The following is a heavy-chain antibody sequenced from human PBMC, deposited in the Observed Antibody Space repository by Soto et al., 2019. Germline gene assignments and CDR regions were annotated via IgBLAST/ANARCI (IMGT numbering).Heavy chain of an antibody. CDR2: ISGSGGST. CDR1: GFTFSSYA. Sequence: PGGSLRLSCAASGFTFSSYAMSWVRQAPGKGLEWVSAISGSGGSTYYADSVKGRFTISRDNSKNTRYLQMNSLRAEDTAVYYCAKYQDSSSWYGDFDYWRQGTLVTVSS. V-gene: IGHV3-23*01. CDR3: AKYQDSSSWYGDFDY. J-gene: IGHJ4*02. D-gene: IGHD6-13*01.